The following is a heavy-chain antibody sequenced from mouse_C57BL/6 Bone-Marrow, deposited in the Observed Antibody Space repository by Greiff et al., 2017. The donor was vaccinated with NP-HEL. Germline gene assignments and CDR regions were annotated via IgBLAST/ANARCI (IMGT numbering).Heavy chain of an antibody. V-gene: IGHV1-81*01. CDR1: GYTFTSYG. D-gene: IGHD2-2*01. Sequence: QVQLQQSGAELARPGASVKLSCKASGYTFTSYGISWVKQSTGQGLEWIGEIYPRSGNTYYNEKFKGKATLTADKSSSTAYMALSSLTSETSAVYFCARRGWLRRCYWGQGTTLTVSS. CDR2: IYPRSGNT. CDR3: ARRGWLRRCY. J-gene: IGHJ2*01.